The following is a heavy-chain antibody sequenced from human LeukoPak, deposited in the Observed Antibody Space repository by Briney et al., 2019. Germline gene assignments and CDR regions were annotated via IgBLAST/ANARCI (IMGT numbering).Heavy chain of an antibody. D-gene: IGHD2-15*01. V-gene: IGHV3-33*01. CDR1: GFTFSSYG. J-gene: IGHJ5*02. CDR3: ARENGGGGSCLLCVWFDP. Sequence: GGSLRLSCAASGFTFSSYGMLWVRQAPGKGLEWVAVIWYDGSNKYYADSVKGRFTISRDNSKNTLYLQMNSLRAEDTAVYYCARENGGGGSCLLCVWFDPWGQGTLVTVSS. CDR2: IWYDGSNK.